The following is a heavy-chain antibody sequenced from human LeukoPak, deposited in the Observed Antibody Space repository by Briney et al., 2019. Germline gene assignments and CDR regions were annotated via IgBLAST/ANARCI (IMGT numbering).Heavy chain of an antibody. CDR1: GFTFADYA. CDR3: AQDTHSATDSHFDY. J-gene: IGHJ4*02. V-gene: IGHV3-9*01. CDR2: ISGNSGSI. Sequence: GGSLRLSCAASGFTFADYAMRWVRHAPGDGLEWVSGISGNSGSIGYADSAKGRFTISRDNAKNTLYLQMNSLRAEQTASYYSAQDTHSATDSHFDYWGQGALVTVSS. D-gene: IGHD1-26*01.